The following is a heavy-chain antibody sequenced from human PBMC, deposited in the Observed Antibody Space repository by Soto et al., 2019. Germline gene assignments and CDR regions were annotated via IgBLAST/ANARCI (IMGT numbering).Heavy chain of an antibody. CDR1: AASFSKYY. Sequence: PSETLSLTCTVSAASFSKYYWTWIRQPPGKGLEWIGYIYFNGNTKYNPSLEGRLNISIDTSKKEFSLKLTSVTAADAAVYYCASVTFARIVLAXWGQGTLVTVSX. CDR2: IYFNGNT. V-gene: IGHV4-59*01. D-gene: IGHD2-8*02. CDR3: ASVTFARIVLAX. J-gene: IGHJ5*02.